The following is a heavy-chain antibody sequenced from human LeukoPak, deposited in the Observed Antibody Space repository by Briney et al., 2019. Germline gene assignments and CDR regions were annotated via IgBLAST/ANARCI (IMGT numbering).Heavy chain of an antibody. CDR2: IYHSGST. J-gene: IGHJ4*02. V-gene: IGHV4-38-2*02. Sequence: SETLSLTCTVSGYSISSGYYWSWIRQPPGEGLEWIGRIYHSGSTYYNPSLNSRVTISVVKSKNQFSLKLSCVTAADTAVYYCARNRLEAMGSDGLAAYWGQGTLVTVSS. CDR3: ARNRLEAMGSDGLAAY. D-gene: IGHD3-9*01. CDR1: GYSISSGYY.